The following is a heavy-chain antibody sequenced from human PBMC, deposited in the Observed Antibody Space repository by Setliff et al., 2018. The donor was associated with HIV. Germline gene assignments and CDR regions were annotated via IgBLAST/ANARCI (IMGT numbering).Heavy chain of an antibody. J-gene: IGHJ4*02. Sequence: PGGSLRLSCVASGLTFGNAWMSWVRQAPGKGLEWVGRIKTKADGGTTDYAAPVKGRFSISRDDSANTLFLQMNSLKTEDTAVYYCSADTEDSLNFYNCDYWGPGIQVTVSS. V-gene: IGHV3-15*01. CDR3: SADTEDSLNFYNCDY. CDR1: GLTFGNAW. CDR2: IKTKADGGTT. D-gene: IGHD3-22*01.